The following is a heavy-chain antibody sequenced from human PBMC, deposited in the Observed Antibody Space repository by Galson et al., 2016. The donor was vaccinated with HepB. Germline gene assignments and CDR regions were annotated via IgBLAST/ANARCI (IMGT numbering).Heavy chain of an antibody. CDR2: IYHGGST. D-gene: IGHD3-3*01. V-gene: IGHV4-4*02. J-gene: IGHJ4*02. CDR1: GDSIRSSKW. Sequence: SLTCTVSGDSIRSSKWWSWVRQPPGKGLEWIGEIYHGGSTNYNPSLKSRVTISVDKSNNQFSLKLTSMTAADTAVYYCARDPDDFWSGYDYWGQGILVTVSS. CDR3: ARDPDDFWSGYDY.